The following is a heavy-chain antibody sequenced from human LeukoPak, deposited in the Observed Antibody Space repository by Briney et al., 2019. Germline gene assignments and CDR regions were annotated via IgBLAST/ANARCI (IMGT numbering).Heavy chain of an antibody. Sequence: GGSLRLSCAASGFTFGPYIMHWVRQAPGRGLVYVSGINGNGGTYYANSVKDRFTISRDNSKNTVYLQMDSLRAEDMAVYFCGRGGRCSGTTCHIFEYWGLGTLVTVSS. V-gene: IGHV3-64*01. CDR2: INGNGGT. D-gene: IGHD2-2*01. CDR3: GRGGRCSGTTCHIFEY. J-gene: IGHJ4*02. CDR1: GFTFGPYI.